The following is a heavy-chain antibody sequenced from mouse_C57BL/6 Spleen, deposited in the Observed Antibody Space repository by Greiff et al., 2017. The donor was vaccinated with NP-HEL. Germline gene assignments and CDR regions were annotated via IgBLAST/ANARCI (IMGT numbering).Heavy chain of an antibody. D-gene: IGHD1-1*01. CDR2: IYPGDGDT. CDR3: AREGGYYYGSSYGGFAY. J-gene: IGHJ3*01. CDR1: GYAFSSSW. Sequence: QVQLQQSGPELVKPGASVKISCKASGYAFSSSWMNWVKQRPGKGLAWIGRIYPGDGDTNYNGKLKGTATLTADKSSSTDYMQVSRLTSEDSAVYFCAREGGYYYGSSYGGFAYWGQGTLVTVSA. V-gene: IGHV1-82*01.